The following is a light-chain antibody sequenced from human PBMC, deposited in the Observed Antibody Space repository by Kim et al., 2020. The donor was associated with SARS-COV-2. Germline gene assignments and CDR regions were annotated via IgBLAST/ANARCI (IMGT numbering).Light chain of an antibody. CDR3: QQYNSYPIT. V-gene: IGKV1-16*01. CDR2: GAS. J-gene: IGKJ5*01. CDR1: QDIMNF. Sequence: DIQMTQSPSSLSASIGDRVTITCRTSQDIMNFLAWFQQRPEKAPKSLISGASSLQTGVPLRFSGSGSGTEFTLSISNLQPEDSATYYCQQYNSYPITSGQGTRLEIK.